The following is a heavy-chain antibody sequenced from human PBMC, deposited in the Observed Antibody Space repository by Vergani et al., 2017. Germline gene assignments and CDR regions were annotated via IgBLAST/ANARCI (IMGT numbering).Heavy chain of an antibody. V-gene: IGHV3-9*01. D-gene: IGHD2-2*01. Sequence: EVQLVESGGGLVQPGRSLRLSCAASGFTFDDYAMHWVRQAPGKGLEWVSGISWNSGRIGYADSVKGRFTISRDNAKNSLYLQMNSLRAEDTALYYCAREKVVVVKPDLLTRYYYYGMDVWGQGTTVTVSS. CDR3: AREKVVVVKPDLLTRYYYYGMDV. CDR2: ISWNSGRI. CDR1: GFTFDDYA. J-gene: IGHJ6*02.